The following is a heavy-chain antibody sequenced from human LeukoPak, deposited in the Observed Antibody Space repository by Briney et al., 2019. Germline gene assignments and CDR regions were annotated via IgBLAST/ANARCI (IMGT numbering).Heavy chain of an antibody. CDR2: VQSKAADGTT. CDR3: ATEGGSGSYYGDDAFDM. V-gene: IGHV3-15*01. Sequence: GRSLRLSCEASGFTFTNTWMRWVSQAQGNGLEWDGRVQSKAADGTTDYAAPVQGRFTISRDDSKNTLSLQMNSLKTEDTAVYYCATEGGSGSYYGDDAFDMWGQGTMVTVSS. J-gene: IGHJ3*02. CDR1: GFTFTNTW. D-gene: IGHD3-10*01.